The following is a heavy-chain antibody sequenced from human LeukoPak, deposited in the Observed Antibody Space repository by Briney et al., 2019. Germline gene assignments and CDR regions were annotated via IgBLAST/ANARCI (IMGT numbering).Heavy chain of an antibody. V-gene: IGHV1-46*01. J-gene: IGHJ5*02. CDR3: ARSRITQMPWFDP. CDR2: INPSGGST. D-gene: IGHD1-14*01. CDR1: GYTFTSYY. Sequence: ASVKVSCKASGYTFTSYYMHWVRQAPGQGLEWMGIINPSGGSTSYAQKLQGRVTMTTDTSTSTAYMELRSLRSDDTAVYYCARSRITQMPWFDPWGQGTLVTVSS.